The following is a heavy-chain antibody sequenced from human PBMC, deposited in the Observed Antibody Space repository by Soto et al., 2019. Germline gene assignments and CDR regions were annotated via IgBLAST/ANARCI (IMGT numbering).Heavy chain of an antibody. Sequence: GGSLRLSCAASGITFSNYWMTWVRQAPGKGLEWVANINQGGSEKHYVDSVKGRFTISRDNAKKSLFLQMNSLRAEDTAVYYCASRGRWLQFDFFDYWGQGTLVTVSS. CDR3: ASRGRWLQFDFFDY. V-gene: IGHV3-7*02. J-gene: IGHJ4*02. D-gene: IGHD5-12*01. CDR1: GITFSNYW. CDR2: INQGGSEK.